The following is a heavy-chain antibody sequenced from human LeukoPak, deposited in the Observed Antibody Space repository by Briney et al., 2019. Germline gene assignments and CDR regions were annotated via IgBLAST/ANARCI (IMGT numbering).Heavy chain of an antibody. CDR1: GGSISSYC. Sequence: SETLSLTCTVSGGSISSYCWSWIRQPAGKGLEWIGRIYTSGSTNYNPSLKSRVTMSVDTSKNQFSLKLSSVTAADTAVYYCARVVATIQRGRPRQDDGWFDPWGQGTLVTVSS. V-gene: IGHV4-4*07. J-gene: IGHJ5*02. CDR2: IYTSGST. CDR3: ARVVATIQRGRPRQDDGWFDP. D-gene: IGHD5-12*01.